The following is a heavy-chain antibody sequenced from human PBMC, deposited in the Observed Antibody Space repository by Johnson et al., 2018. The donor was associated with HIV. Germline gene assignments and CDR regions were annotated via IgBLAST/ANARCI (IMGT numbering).Heavy chain of an antibody. CDR1: GFTVSSNY. D-gene: IGHD4-17*01. J-gene: IGHJ3*02. Sequence: VQLVETGGGLIQSGGSLRLSCAASGFTVSSNYMSWVRQAPGKGLEWVSVIGSAGDTYNPGSVKGRFTISRDNAKKSLYLQMNSLRAEDTALYYCARDSTPWGGDYVAYAFDIWGRGTMVTVSS. V-gene: IGHV3-53*02. CDR3: ARDSTPWGGDYVAYAFDI. CDR2: IGSAGDT.